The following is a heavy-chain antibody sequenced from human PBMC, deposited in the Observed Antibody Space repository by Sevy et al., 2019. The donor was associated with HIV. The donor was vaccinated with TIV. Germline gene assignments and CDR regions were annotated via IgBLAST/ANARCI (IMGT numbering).Heavy chain of an antibody. CDR2: IYPGDSDT. CDR3: ARLPEIAAAGLYFDY. J-gene: IGHJ4*02. CDR1: GYSFTSYW. Sequence: GESLKISCKGSGYSFTSYWIGWVRQMPGKGLEWMGIIYPGDSDTRYNPSFQGQVTISADKSISTAYLQWSSLKASDTAMYYCARLPEIAAAGLYFDYWGQGTLVTVSS. V-gene: IGHV5-51*01. D-gene: IGHD6-13*01.